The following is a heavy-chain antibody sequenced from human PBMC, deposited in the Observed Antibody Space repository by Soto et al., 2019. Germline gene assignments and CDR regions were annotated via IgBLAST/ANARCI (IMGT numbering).Heavy chain of an antibody. CDR3: AREGLAVATDY. Sequence: QVQLVESGGGVVQPGRSLRLSCAASGFTFSSYAMHWVRQAPGKGLEWVAVISYDGSNKYYADSVKGRFTISRDNSKNTLYLQMNSLRTEDKAVYYCAREGLAVATDYWGQGTLVTVSS. J-gene: IGHJ4*02. D-gene: IGHD6-19*01. CDR2: ISYDGSNK. CDR1: GFTFSSYA. V-gene: IGHV3-30-3*01.